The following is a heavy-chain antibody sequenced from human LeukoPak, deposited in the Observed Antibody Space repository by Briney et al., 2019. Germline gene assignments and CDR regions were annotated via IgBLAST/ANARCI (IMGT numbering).Heavy chain of an antibody. D-gene: IGHD3-10*01. J-gene: IGHJ3*02. CDR2: ISSNGGST. V-gene: IGHV3-64*01. CDR1: GFTFSSYA. Sequence: GGSLRLSCAASGFTFSSYAMHWVRQAPGTGLEYVSAISSNGGSTYYANSVKGRFTISRDNSKNTLYLQMGSLRAEDMAVYYCARPGSDDAFDIWGQGTMVTVSS. CDR3: ARPGSDDAFDI.